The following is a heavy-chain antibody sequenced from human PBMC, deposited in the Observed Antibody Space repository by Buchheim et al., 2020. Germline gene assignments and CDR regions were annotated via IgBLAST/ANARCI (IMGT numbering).Heavy chain of an antibody. D-gene: IGHD1-1*01. CDR1: GFTFSSFE. Sequence: EVQLVESGGGLVLPGGSLRLSCAVAGFTFSSFEMNWVRQAPGKGLEWVSYISSSGSTKYYADSVKGRFTISRDNAENSTYLQMNSLRVEDTAAYYCASLKGRTGTGYGMDVWGQGTT. CDR3: ASLKGRTGTGYGMDV. V-gene: IGHV3-48*03. J-gene: IGHJ6*02. CDR2: ISSSGSTK.